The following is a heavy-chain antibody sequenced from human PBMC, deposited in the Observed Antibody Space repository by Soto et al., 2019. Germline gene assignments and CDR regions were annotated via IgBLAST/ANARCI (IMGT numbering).Heavy chain of an antibody. V-gene: IGHV3-74*01. J-gene: IGHJ4*02. Sequence: GGSLRLSCAASGFTFSSYWMYWVRQAPGEGLVWVSQINNGGTTANYADSVKGRFTISRDNAKNTLYLQMDSLRAEDTAVYYCSRSNWGSDDWGQGTLVTVSS. CDR3: SRSNWGSDD. CDR1: GFTFSSYW. D-gene: IGHD3-16*01. CDR2: INNGGTTA.